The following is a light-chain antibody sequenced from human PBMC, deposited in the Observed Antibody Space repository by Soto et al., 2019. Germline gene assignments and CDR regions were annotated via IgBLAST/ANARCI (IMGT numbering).Light chain of an antibody. CDR2: KAS. Sequence: DFKLCQCPSTLSGCVGDKVTITRRASQTISSWLAWYQQKPGQAPQLLIYKASTLKSGVPSRFSGSGSGTEFTLTISSLQPDDFATYYCQHYNSYSEAFGHGTKVDIK. CDR1: QTISSW. V-gene: IGKV1-5*03. CDR3: QHYNSYSEA. J-gene: IGKJ1*01.